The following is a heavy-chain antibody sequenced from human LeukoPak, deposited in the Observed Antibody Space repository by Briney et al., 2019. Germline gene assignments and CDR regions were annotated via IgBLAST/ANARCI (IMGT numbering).Heavy chain of an antibody. D-gene: IGHD3-22*01. CDR1: GFTFSSYA. V-gene: IGHV3-74*01. J-gene: IGHJ4*02. CDR3: ARDGQYYFDTPGLYGGLNL. Sequence: GGSLRLSCAASGFTFSSYAMHWVRQAPGKGLVWVSRINSDGSQPNYADSVKGRFTISRDNAENTLYLQMDSLRAEDTAVYYCARDGQYYFDTPGLYGGLNLWGQGALVTVSS. CDR2: INSDGSQP.